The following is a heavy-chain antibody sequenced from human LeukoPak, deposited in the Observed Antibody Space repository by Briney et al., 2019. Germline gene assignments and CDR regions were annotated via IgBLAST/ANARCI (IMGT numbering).Heavy chain of an antibody. J-gene: IGHJ4*02. CDR3: ARGFQGGSQDH. CDR2: IYHSGST. V-gene: IGHV4-38-2*02. CDR1: GYSISSGFY. D-gene: IGHD1-26*01. Sequence: SETLSLTCTVSGYSISSGFYWGWIRQPPGKGLEWIGNIYHSGSTDYNPSLKSRVTISEDTSKNQFSLKLSSVTAADTAVYYCARGFQGGSQDHWGQGTLVTVSS.